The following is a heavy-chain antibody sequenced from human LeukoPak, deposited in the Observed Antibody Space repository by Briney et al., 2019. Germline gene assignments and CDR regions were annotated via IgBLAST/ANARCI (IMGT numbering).Heavy chain of an antibody. Sequence: GASVKVSCKASGYTFTGYYMHWARQAPGRGLEWMGGIIPIFGTANYAQKFQGRVTITADESTSTAYMELSSLRSEDTAVYYCARAMVTYYFDYWGQGTLVTVSS. CDR2: IIPIFGTA. V-gene: IGHV1-69*13. D-gene: IGHD5-18*01. J-gene: IGHJ4*02. CDR3: ARAMVTYYFDY. CDR1: GYTFTGYY.